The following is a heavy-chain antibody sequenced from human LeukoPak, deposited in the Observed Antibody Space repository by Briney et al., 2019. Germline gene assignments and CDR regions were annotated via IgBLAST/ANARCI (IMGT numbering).Heavy chain of an antibody. V-gene: IGHV3-21*01. D-gene: IGHD5-24*01. Sequence: PGGSLRLSCAASGFTFSSYSMNWVRQAPGKGLEWVSSISSSGSYIYYADSVKGRFTISRDNAKNPLYLQMNSLRAEDTAVYYCARDIRWLQSRPFDYWGQGTLVTVSS. CDR2: ISSSGSYI. CDR3: ARDIRWLQSRPFDY. CDR1: GFTFSSYS. J-gene: IGHJ4*02.